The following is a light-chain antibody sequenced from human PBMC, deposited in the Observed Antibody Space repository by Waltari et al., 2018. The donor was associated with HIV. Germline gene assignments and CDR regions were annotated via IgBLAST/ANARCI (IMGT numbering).Light chain of an antibody. CDR2: GAS. CDR1: QSIFKH. Sequence: DIQLTQSPSLSASVGDRLTITCRASQSIFKHLNWYQQKPGKAPKVLIYGASNLQSGVPSRFSGSGSGTDFTLTISSLQPEDFATYYCQQSDRTPRTFGQGTKLEI. CDR3: QQSDRTPRT. V-gene: IGKV1-39*01. J-gene: IGKJ2*01.